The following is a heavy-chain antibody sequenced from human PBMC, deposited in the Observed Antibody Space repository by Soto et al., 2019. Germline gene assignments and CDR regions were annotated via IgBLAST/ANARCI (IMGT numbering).Heavy chain of an antibody. D-gene: IGHD6-13*01. V-gene: IGHV4-59*08. CDR2: IYYRGST. CDR1: GGSISSYY. CDR3: ARMSYSSSWYFDY. Sequence: SETLSLTCTVSGGSISSYYWGWIRQPPGKGLEWIGYIYYRGSTTYNPSLKSRVTISVDTSKNQFSLKRSSVTAADTAVYYCARMSYSSSWYFDYWGQGTLVTVSS. J-gene: IGHJ4*02.